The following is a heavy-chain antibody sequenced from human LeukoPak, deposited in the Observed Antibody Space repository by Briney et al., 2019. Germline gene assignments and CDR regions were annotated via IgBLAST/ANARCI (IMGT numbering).Heavy chain of an antibody. Sequence: GTSLRLSCAASGFTFSSYGVHWVRQAPGKGLEWVAVIWYGGSKKYYAESVKGRFTISRDNSKNTLYLQMNSLRAEDTAVYYCARRDGDNDRGFDYWGQGTLVTVSS. CDR1: GFTFSSYG. CDR3: ARRDGDNDRGFDY. J-gene: IGHJ4*02. D-gene: IGHD4-23*01. V-gene: IGHV3-33*01. CDR2: IWYGGSKK.